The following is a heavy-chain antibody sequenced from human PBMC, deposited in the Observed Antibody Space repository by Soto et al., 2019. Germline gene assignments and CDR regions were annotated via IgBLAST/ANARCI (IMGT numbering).Heavy chain of an antibody. CDR2: INSDGSRT. CDR1: GFTFSSYW. D-gene: IGHD6-13*01. CDR3: ARELAISSSWPVDY. J-gene: IGHJ4*02. V-gene: IGHV3-74*01. Sequence: PGGSLRLSCAASGFTFSSYWMHWVRQAPGKGLVWVSRINSDGSRTSYADSVKGRFTISRDNAKNTLYPQMNSLRAEDTAVYYCARELAISSSWPVDYWGQGTLVTVSS.